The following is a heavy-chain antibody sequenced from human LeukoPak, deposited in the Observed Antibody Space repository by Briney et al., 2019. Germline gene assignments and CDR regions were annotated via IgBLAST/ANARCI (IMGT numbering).Heavy chain of an antibody. Sequence: PGESLRLSCAAAGFTFSSYSMNWVRQAPGKGLEWVSSISSSSSYIYYADSVKSRFTISRDNAKNSLYLQMNSLRAEDTAVYYCASTADQENTALSDYCGQGTLVTVSS. CDR3: ASTADQENTALSDY. V-gene: IGHV3-21*01. D-gene: IGHD2-21*02. CDR1: GFTFSSYS. J-gene: IGHJ4*02. CDR2: ISSSSSYI.